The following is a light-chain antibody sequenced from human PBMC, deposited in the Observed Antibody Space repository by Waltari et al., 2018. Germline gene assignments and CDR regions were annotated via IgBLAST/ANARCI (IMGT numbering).Light chain of an antibody. V-gene: IGLV3-1*01. CDR2: QDS. CDR1: KLGDKY. Sequence: SYELTQPPSVSVSPGQTASITCSGDKLGDKYACCDQQKPGQSPVLVIYQDSKRPSGIPERFSGSNSGNTATLTISGTQAMDEADYYCQAWDSSLVVFGGGTKLTVL. J-gene: IGLJ2*01. CDR3: QAWDSSLVV.